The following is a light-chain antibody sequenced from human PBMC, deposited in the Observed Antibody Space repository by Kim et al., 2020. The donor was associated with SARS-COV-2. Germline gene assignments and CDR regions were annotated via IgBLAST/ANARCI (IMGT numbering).Light chain of an antibody. J-gene: IGKJ4*01. V-gene: IGKV3-20*01. CDR2: DAS. CDR1: QSVSNSR. CDR3: QQYGASSLT. Sequence: ETVLTQSPSTLSLSPGERATLSCRASQSVSNSRLAWYQQKPGQAPRLLIYDASSRATGITDRFSGSGSGTDFTLTISRLEPEDFAVYYCQQYGASSLTFRGGTKVDSK.